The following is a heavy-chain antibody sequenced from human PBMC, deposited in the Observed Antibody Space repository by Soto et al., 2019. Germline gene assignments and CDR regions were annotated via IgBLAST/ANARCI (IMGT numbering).Heavy chain of an antibody. Sequence: SETLSLTCAVYGGSFSGYYWSWIRQPPGKGLEWIGEINHSGSTNYNPSLKSRVTISVDTSKNQFSLKLSSVTAADTAVYYCARGRREQLVLATLFDYWGQGTLVTVSS. CDR1: GGSFSGYY. CDR3: ARGRREQLVLATLFDY. CDR2: INHSGST. V-gene: IGHV4-34*01. D-gene: IGHD6-6*01. J-gene: IGHJ4*02.